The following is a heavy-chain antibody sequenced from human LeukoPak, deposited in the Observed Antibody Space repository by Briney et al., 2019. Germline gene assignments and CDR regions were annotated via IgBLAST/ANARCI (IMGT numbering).Heavy chain of an antibody. Sequence: SETLSLTCTVSGGSMSSYYWSWIRQSPGKGLEWIGYIYYSGSTNYNPSLKSRVTISVDTSKNQFSLKLSSVTAADTTAYYCATIAPVPFFDYWGQGTLVTVSS. J-gene: IGHJ4*02. CDR2: IYYSGST. D-gene: IGHD1-1*01. CDR1: GGSMSSYY. V-gene: IGHV4-59*12. CDR3: ATIAPVPFFDY.